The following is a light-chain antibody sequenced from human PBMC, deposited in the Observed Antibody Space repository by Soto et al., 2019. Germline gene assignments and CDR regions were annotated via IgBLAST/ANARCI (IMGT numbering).Light chain of an antibody. J-gene: IGKJ5*01. CDR2: GAY. CDR1: QSVSSSY. Sequence: VLTQSPGTLSLSPGERATLSCRASQSVSSSYLAWYQQKPGQAHRLLFYGAYSRATGIQDRFSGSGSGTDFTLTIRRLEPVDFAVYYCKQYGSSPITFGQGTRLEIK. V-gene: IGKV3-20*01. CDR3: KQYGSSPIT.